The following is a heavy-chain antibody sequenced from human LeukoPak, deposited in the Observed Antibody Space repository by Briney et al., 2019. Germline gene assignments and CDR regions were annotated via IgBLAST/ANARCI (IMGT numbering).Heavy chain of an antibody. Sequence: ASVKVSCKASGYTFTRYYMHWVRQAPGQGLEWMGIIHPSGDSTSYAQKFQGRVTITRNTSISTAYMELSSLRSEDTAVYYCAREGSSGWYVYFDYWGQGTLVTVSS. D-gene: IGHD6-19*01. CDR1: GYTFTRYY. J-gene: IGHJ4*02. CDR2: IHPSGDST. CDR3: AREGSSGWYVYFDY. V-gene: IGHV1-46*01.